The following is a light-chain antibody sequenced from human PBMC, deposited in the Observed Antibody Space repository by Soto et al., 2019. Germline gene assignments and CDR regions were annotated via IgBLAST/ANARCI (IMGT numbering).Light chain of an antibody. J-gene: IGLJ3*02. CDR2: SNS. CDR3: ATWDDSLNGPV. CDR1: SSNIGTNT. V-gene: IGLV1-44*01. Sequence: QSVLTQPPSASGTPGQRVTISCSGSSSNIGTNTVSWYQQLPGTAPKVLIYSNSQRPSGVPDRFSGSRSGTSASLAISGLQSEDEADYYCATWDDSLNGPVFGGGTKLTVL.